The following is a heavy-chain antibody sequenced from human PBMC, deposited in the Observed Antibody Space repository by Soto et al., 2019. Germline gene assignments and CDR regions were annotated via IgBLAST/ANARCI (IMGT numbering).Heavy chain of an antibody. D-gene: IGHD2-21*02. J-gene: IGHJ4*02. CDR1: GFTFSNFG. CDR3: ARVFCRGDCYSPLDY. Sequence: GFLRLSCVASGFTFSNFGLNWGRQAPGKGLEWVSSISSSDKYIYYADSVKGRFTISRDNAKNSLSLQMNSLRADDTAVYYCARVFCRGDCYSPLDYWGQGTLVTVSS. CDR2: ISSSDKYI. V-gene: IGHV3-21*01.